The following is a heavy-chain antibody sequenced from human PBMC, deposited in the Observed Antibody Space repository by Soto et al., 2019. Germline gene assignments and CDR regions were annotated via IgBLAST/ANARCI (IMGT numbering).Heavy chain of an antibody. Sequence: GALRLSCAASGFTFDDYAMHWVRQAPGKGLEWVSLISWDGGSTYYADSVKGRFTISRDNSKNSLYLQMNSLRAEDTALYYCAKDYGYCSGGSCYGFDYWGQGTLVTVSS. V-gene: IGHV3-43D*03. J-gene: IGHJ4*02. CDR1: GFTFDDYA. D-gene: IGHD2-15*01. CDR3: AKDYGYCSGGSCYGFDY. CDR2: ISWDGGST.